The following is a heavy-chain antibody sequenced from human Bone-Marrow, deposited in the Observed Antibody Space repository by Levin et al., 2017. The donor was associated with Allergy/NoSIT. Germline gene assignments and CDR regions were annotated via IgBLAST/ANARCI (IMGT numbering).Heavy chain of an antibody. CDR3: ARGGGFLVDY. CDR1: GFTFSSRW. CDR2: IKQDGSER. Sequence: GESLKISCVASGFTFSSRWMNWVRQAPGKGLEWVAIIKQDGSERHYVDSVRGRFTISRDNAKNSLYLQMNSLGADDTAVYYCARGGGFLVDYWGQGTLVTVSS. V-gene: IGHV3-7*03. D-gene: IGHD3-3*01. J-gene: IGHJ4*02.